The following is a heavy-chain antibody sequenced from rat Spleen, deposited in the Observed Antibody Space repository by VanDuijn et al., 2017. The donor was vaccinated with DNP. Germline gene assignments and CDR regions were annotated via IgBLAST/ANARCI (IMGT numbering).Heavy chain of an antibody. CDR2: IYYDSSKM. V-gene: IGHV5-54*01. Sequence: EVQLVESGGGLVQPGRSLILSCTASGFIFSNYGMHWIRQAPKKGLEWIAMIYYDSSKMYYADTVKGRFTISRDNSKNTLYLEMNSLRSEDTAMYYCAASYYPGISGYWGQGVMVTVSS. CDR1: GFIFSNYG. J-gene: IGHJ2*01. CDR3: AASYYPGISGY. D-gene: IGHD1-4*01.